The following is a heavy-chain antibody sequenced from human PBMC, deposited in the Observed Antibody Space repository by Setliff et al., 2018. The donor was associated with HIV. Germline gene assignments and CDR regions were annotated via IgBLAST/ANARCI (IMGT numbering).Heavy chain of an antibody. CDR1: GFTFSSYS. CDR2: ISSSSSYI. J-gene: IGHJ6*02. CDR3: ARDAGRGVVAATPRWGYYGMDV. D-gene: IGHD2-15*01. Sequence: GGSLRLSCAVSGFTFSSYSMNWVRQAPGKGLEWVSSISSSSSYIYYADSVKGRFTISRDNAKNSLYLQMNSLRAEDTAVYYCARDAGRGVVAATPRWGYYGMDVWGQGTTVTVSS. V-gene: IGHV3-21*01.